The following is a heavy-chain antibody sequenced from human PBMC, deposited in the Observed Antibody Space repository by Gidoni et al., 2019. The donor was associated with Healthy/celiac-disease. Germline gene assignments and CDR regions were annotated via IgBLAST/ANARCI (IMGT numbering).Heavy chain of an antibody. J-gene: IGHJ5*02. Sequence: QVQLQESGPGLVKPSETLSLTCTVSGGSISSYYWSWIRQPPGKGLEWIGYIYYSGSTNYNPPLKSRVTISVDTSKNQFSLKLSSVTAADTAVYYCARGHKDWNYGISWFDPWGQGTLVTVSS. CDR2: IYYSGST. D-gene: IGHD1-7*01. CDR1: GGSISSYY. V-gene: IGHV4-59*01. CDR3: ARGHKDWNYGISWFDP.